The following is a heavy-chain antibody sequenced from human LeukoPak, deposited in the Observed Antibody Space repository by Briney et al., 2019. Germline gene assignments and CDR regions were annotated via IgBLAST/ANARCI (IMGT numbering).Heavy chain of an antibody. V-gene: IGHV1-18*01. J-gene: IGHJ4*02. CDR3: ARDRIGGYYYGSGSPTGFDY. CDR2: ISAYNGNT. CDR1: GYTFTSYG. D-gene: IGHD3-10*01. Sequence: AASVKVSCEASGYTFTSYGISWVRQAPGQGLEWMGWISAYNGNTNYAQKLQGRVTMTTDTSTSTAYMELRSLRSDDTAVYYCARDRIGGYYYGSGSPTGFDYWGQGTLVTVSS.